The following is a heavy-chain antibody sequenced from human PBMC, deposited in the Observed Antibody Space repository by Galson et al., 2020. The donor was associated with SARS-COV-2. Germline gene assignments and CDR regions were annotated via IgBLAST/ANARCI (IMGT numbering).Heavy chain of an antibody. CDR2: INPNTGAT. D-gene: IGHD2-2*01. Sequence: ASVKVSCKASGYTFTGFFLHWVRQAPGQGLEWMGWINPNTGATNSAQKFQGRVTVTRDPSLSTAYMELNSLRSDDTAVYYCARVCSSATCYGTFDLWGQGTLVTVSS. J-gene: IGHJ4*02. CDR3: ARVCSSATCYGTFDL. V-gene: IGHV1-2*02. CDR1: GYTFTGFF.